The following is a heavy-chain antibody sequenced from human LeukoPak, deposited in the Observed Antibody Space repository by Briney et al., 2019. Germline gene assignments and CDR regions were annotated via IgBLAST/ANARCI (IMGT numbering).Heavy chain of an antibody. Sequence: PSETLSLTCTVSGGSISSYYWSWIRQPPGKGLEWIGYIYYSGSTNYNPSLKSRVTISVDTSKNQFSLKLSSVTAADTAVYYCARLSGWWGSGVWFDPWGQGTLVTVSS. J-gene: IGHJ5*02. CDR2: IYYSGST. CDR3: ARLSGWWGSGVWFDP. D-gene: IGHD6-19*01. CDR1: GGSISSYY. V-gene: IGHV4-59*01.